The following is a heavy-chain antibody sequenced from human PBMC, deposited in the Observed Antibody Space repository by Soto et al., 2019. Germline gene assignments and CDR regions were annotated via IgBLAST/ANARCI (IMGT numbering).Heavy chain of an antibody. CDR3: ARKVPGSTTRPDYWYFDL. J-gene: IGHJ2*01. CDR1: GFTFISYA. Sequence: EVQLLESGGGLVQPGGSLRLSCAASGFTFISYAMNWVRQAPGKGLQWVSAISGGGDATFYADSVKARFTISRDNSRNTVTLQMNSLGADDTAVYYCARKVPGSTTRPDYWYFDLWGRGTLVTVSS. D-gene: IGHD3-10*01. V-gene: IGHV3-23*01. CDR2: ISGGGDAT.